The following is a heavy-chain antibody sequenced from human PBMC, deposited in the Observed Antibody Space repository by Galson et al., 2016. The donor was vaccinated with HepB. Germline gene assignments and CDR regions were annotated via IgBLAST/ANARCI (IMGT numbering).Heavy chain of an antibody. Sequence: SLRLSCAASGFTFSLYAMTWVRQAPGKGLECVSAISGSGGTTWNADSVKGRFSISRDNSRNTLYRQMNSLRAEDTAVYYCAKDLLSTRSWYGGIDYWGQGTLVTVSS. CDR1: GFTFSLYA. V-gene: IGHV3-23*01. CDR3: AKDLLSTRSWYGGIDY. CDR2: ISGSGGTT. J-gene: IGHJ4*02. D-gene: IGHD6-13*01.